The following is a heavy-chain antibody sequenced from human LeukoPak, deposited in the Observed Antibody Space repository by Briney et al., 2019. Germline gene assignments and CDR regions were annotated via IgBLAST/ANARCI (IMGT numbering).Heavy chain of an antibody. Sequence: PGGSLRLSFAASGFSFSVYEMHWGRQAPGKGLEWISDISSSGTTTYYADSVKGRFTISRDNAKNSLYLQMNSLRAKDTAVYYCSTPTLATDVDYWGQGTLVTVSS. J-gene: IGHJ4*02. CDR3: STPTLATDVDY. D-gene: IGHD5-12*01. CDR1: GFSFSVYE. CDR2: ISSSGTTT. V-gene: IGHV3-48*03.